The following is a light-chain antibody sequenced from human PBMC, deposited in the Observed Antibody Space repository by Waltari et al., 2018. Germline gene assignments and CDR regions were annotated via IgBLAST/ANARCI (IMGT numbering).Light chain of an antibody. J-gene: IGKJ1*01. CDR3: QQFVTYPWT. CDR1: QSISTW. CDR2: KAS. Sequence: DIQMTQSPSTLSASVGDRVTFTCRASQSISTWLAWYHQKPGEAPKLLIYKASRLASEVTSRFSGSGSGTVFTLTISRLQPDDFATYYCQQFVTYPWTFGQGTKIDIK. V-gene: IGKV1-5*03.